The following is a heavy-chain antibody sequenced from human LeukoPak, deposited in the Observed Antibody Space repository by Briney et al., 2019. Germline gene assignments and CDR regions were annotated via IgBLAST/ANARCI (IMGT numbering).Heavy chain of an antibody. CDR3: ASADYYGSGSHYTFRGLDY. CDR1: GFAFSSYS. Sequence: PGGSLRLSCAASGFAFSSYSMHWVRQAPGKGLEWVSSMTSVTYIYYAASVKGRFTISRDNVKNSLYLQMNNLRVEDTAVYYCASADYYGSGSHYTFRGLDYWGQGTLVTVSS. V-gene: IGHV3-21*01. D-gene: IGHD3-10*01. J-gene: IGHJ4*02. CDR2: MTSVTYI.